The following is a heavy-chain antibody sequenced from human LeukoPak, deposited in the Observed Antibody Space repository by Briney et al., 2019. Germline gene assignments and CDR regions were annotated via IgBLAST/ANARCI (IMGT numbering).Heavy chain of an antibody. CDR1: GGSFSGYY. J-gene: IGHJ5*02. V-gene: IGHV4-34*01. Sequence: SETLSLTCAVYGGSFSGYYWSWIRQPPGKGLEWIGEINHSGSTNYNPSLKSRVTISVDTSKNQFSLKLSSVTVADTAVYYCARGRPLDPWGQGTLVTVSS. CDR2: INHSGST. CDR3: ARGRPLDP.